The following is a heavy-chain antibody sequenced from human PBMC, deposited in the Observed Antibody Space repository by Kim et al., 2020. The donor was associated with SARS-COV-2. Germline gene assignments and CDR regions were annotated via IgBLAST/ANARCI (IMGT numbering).Heavy chain of an antibody. V-gene: IGHV1-69*13. J-gene: IGHJ5*02. CDR3: ARGGYITMVRGVPGFDP. CDR2: IIPIFGTA. D-gene: IGHD3-10*01. Sequence: SVKVSCKASGGTFSSYAISWVRQAPGQGLEWMGGIIPIFGTANYAQKFQGRVTITADESTSTAYMELSSLRSEDTAVYYCARGGYITMVRGVPGFDPWGQGTLVTVSS. CDR1: GGTFSSYA.